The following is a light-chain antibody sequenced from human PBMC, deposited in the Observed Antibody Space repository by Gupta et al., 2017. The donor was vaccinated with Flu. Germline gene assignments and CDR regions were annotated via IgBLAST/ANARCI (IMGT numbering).Light chain of an antibody. CDR2: RET. CDR1: DIGSKS. Sequence: SSALTQAPSVSVALGQTARISYNGFDIGSKSVNWYQQKSGQAPLLVIYRETNRPSGIPERFSASNSGNTATLTISRAQVGDEADYYCQVWDGTAVVFGTGNKVTVL. J-gene: IGLJ1*01. V-gene: IGLV3-9*01. CDR3: QVWDGTAVV.